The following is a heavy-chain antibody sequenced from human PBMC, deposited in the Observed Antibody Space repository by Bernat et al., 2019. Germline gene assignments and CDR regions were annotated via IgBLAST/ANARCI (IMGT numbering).Heavy chain of an antibody. D-gene: IGHD6-19*01. V-gene: IGHV3-30-3*01. CDR3: AREWSAGYSSGWYYFDY. Sequence: QVQLVESGGGVVQPGRSLRLSCAASGFTFSSYAMHWVRQAPGKGLESVAVISYDGSNKYYADSVKGRFTISRDNSKNTLYLQMNSLRAEDTAVYYCAREWSAGYSSGWYYFDYWGQGTLVTVSS. CDR2: ISYDGSNK. J-gene: IGHJ4*02. CDR1: GFTFSSYA.